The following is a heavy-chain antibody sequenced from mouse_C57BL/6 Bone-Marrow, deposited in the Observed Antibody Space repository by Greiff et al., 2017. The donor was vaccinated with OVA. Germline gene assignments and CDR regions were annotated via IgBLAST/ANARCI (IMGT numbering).Heavy chain of an antibody. CDR2: INPNNGGT. V-gene: IGHV1-26*01. J-gene: IGHJ4*01. D-gene: IGHD1-2*01. CDR3: ARRIFIYAMDY. Sequence: EVQLQQSGPELVKPGASVKISCKASGYTFTDYYMNWVKQSHGKSLEWIGDINPNNGGTSYNQKFKGKATLTVDKSSSTAYMELRSLTSEDSAVYYCARRIFIYAMDYWGQGTSVTVSS. CDR1: GYTFTDYY.